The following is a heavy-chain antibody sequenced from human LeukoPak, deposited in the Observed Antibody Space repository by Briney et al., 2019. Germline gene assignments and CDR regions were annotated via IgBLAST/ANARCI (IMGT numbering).Heavy chain of an antibody. V-gene: IGHV4-34*01. J-gene: IGHJ5*02. CDR1: GGSISSNY. CDR3: ARGAHVLLWFGELIWFDP. Sequence: PSETLSLTCTVSGGSISSNYWSWIRKPPGKGLEWIGEINHSGSTNYNPSLKSRVTISVDTSKNQFSLKLSSVTAADTAVYYCARGAHVLLWFGELIWFDPWGQGTLVTVSS. CDR2: INHSGST. D-gene: IGHD3-10*01.